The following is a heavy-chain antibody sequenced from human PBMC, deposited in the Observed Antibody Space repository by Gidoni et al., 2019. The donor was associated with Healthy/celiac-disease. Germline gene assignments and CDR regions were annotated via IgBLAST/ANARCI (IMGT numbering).Heavy chain of an antibody. CDR1: GVTFRSYS. V-gene: IGHV1-69*04. CDR2: IILILGIA. J-gene: IGHJ2*01. D-gene: IGHD1-7*01. Sequence: QVQLVQSVAEVKQPGSSVKVSCKASGVTFRSYSISWVRQAPGQGIEWMGRIILILGIANYAQKYQGRVTITADKDKSKDYMELSRLRSEDKAVYYCARTKPEGNSGYFDLWGRGTLVTVSS. CDR3: ARTKPEGNSGYFDL.